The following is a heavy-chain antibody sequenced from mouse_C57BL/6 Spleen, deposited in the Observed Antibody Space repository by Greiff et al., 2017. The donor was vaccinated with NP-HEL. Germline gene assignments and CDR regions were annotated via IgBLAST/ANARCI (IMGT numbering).Heavy chain of an antibody. Sequence: EVKLQESGAELVKPGASVKLSCTASGFNIKDYYMHWVKQRTEQGLEWIGRIDPEDDETKYAPKFQGKATITADTSSNTAYLQLSSLTSEDTAVYYCARSSGYYRFAYWGQGTLVTVSA. CDR3: ARSSGYYRFAY. CDR1: GFNIKDYY. CDR2: IDPEDDET. D-gene: IGHD2-3*01. J-gene: IGHJ3*01. V-gene: IGHV14-2*01.